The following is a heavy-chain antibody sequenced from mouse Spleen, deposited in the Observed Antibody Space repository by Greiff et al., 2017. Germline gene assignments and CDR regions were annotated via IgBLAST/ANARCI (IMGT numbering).Heavy chain of an antibody. J-gene: IGHJ4*01. Sequence: VQLQQSGPGLVAPSQSLSITCTVSGFSLTGYGVNWVRQPPGKGLEWLGMIWGDGSTDYNSALKSRLSISKDNSKSQVFLKMNSLQTDDTVRYYCAREAGKGYYAMDYWGQGTSVTVSS. CDR2: IWGDGST. V-gene: IGHV2-6-7*01. CDR3: AREAGKGYYAMDY. CDR1: GFSLTGYG. D-gene: IGHD4-1*01.